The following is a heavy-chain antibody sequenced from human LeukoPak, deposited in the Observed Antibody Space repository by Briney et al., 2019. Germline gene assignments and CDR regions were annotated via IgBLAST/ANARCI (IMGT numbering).Heavy chain of an antibody. J-gene: IGHJ6*02. Sequence: ASVKVSCKASGYTFTSYYMHWVRQAPGQGLEWMGIINPSGGSTSYAQKFQGRVTMTRDTSTSTVYMELSSLRSEDTAVYYCAVGKYIQLWSSAGMDVWGHGTTVTVSS. D-gene: IGHD5-18*01. CDR2: INPSGGST. CDR3: AVGKYIQLWSSAGMDV. V-gene: IGHV1-46*01. CDR1: GYTFTSYY.